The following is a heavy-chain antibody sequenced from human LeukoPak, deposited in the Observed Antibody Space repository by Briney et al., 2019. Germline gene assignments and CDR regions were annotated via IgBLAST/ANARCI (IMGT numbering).Heavy chain of an antibody. J-gene: IGHJ4*02. D-gene: IGHD6-6*01. V-gene: IGHV3-7*01. CDR1: GFTFSSYW. CDR2: IKQDGSEK. CDR3: ARDRPSFDY. Sequence: PGGSLRLSCAASGFTFSSYWMSWVRKAPGKGLEWVANIKQDGSEKYYVDSVKGRFTISRDNAKNALYLKMNSLRAEDTAVYYCARDRPSFDYWGQGTLVTVSS.